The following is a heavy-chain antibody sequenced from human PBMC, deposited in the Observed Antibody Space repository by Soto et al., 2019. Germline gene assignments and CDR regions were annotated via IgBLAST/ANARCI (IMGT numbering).Heavy chain of an antibody. CDR1: GYTFTSYG. V-gene: IGHV1-18*01. CDR3: ARQTASGSYYDY. D-gene: IGHD1-26*01. J-gene: IGHJ4*02. CDR2: ISAYNGNT. Sequence: ASVKVSCKASGYTFTSYGIIWVRQAPGQGLEWMGWISAYNGNTNYAQKLQGRVTMTTDTSTSTAYMELRSLRSDDTAVYYCARQTASGSYYDYWGQGTLVTVSS.